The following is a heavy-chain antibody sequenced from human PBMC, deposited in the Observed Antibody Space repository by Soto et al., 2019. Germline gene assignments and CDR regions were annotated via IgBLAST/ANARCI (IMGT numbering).Heavy chain of an antibody. D-gene: IGHD2-21*01. CDR1: GFTFNSYW. V-gene: IGHV3-7*01. J-gene: IGHJ3*01. CDR3: ATSLAYTLEF. CDR2: LSPDASGN. Sequence: EVQLVESGGGLVQPGGSLRLSCAASGFTFNSYWMTWVRPAPGKGLGWVALLSPDASGNNYVNPVKGRFTISRDNVRKSLYLQMNSLRVEDPAVYYCATSLAYTLEFSGQGTAVTVSS.